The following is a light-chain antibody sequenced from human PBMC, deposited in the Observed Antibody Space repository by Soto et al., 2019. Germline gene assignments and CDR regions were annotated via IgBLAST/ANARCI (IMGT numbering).Light chain of an antibody. V-gene: IGKV3-11*01. J-gene: IGKJ3*01. Sequence: EIVLTQSPATLSLSPGERVSLSCRASQSVSGHPNWYQQKPGQPPRLLIYDTSKRATGVPARISGSGSGTDFTLTIGNLEPEDFAVYYCQQRSSWPPVFTFGPGTTVDVK. CDR3: QQRSSWPPVFT. CDR2: DTS. CDR1: QSVSGH.